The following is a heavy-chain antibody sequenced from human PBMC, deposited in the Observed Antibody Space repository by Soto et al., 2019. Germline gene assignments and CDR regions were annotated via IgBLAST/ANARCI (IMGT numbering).Heavy chain of an antibody. V-gene: IGHV3-23*01. CDR3: TKASSDRHHMDV. J-gene: IGHJ6*02. Sequence: GGSLRLSCATSGFTFSNFVMRWGRQTPGKGLEWVSTITSTGGDTYYTDSVKGRFTISRDNSKNTLYLQMSSLRAEDTALYYCTKASSDRHHMDVWGQGTTVTVSS. CDR1: GFTFSNFV. CDR2: ITSTGGDT.